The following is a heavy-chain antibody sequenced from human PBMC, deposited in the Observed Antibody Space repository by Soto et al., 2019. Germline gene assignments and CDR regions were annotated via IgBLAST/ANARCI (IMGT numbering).Heavy chain of an antibody. D-gene: IGHD1-26*01. Sequence: GGSLRLSCAASGFSFSSYSRNWVRQAPGKGLEWVASISSSSSYIYYAASVTGRFTISRDNAKNSLYLQLNSLRAEDTAVYYWARVGGGSYYGAFDIWGQGTMVTVSS. V-gene: IGHV3-21*01. CDR3: ARVGGGSYYGAFDI. J-gene: IGHJ3*02. CDR1: GFSFSSYS. CDR2: ISSSSSYI.